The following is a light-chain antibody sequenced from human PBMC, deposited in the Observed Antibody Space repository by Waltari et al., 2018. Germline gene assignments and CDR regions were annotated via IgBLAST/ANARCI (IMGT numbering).Light chain of an antibody. CDR2: RNT. CDR1: SSNLGSDF. CDR3: AAWDDSLRGPGV. V-gene: IGLV1-47*01. Sequence: QSVLTQPPSASGTPGQRVTISCSGSSSNLGSDFLYWYQQLPGTAPKLLVYRNTQPPSRVPHRCSGSKSGTSASLAISGLRSEDEADYYCAAWDDSLRGPGVFGGGTKLTVL. J-gene: IGLJ3*02.